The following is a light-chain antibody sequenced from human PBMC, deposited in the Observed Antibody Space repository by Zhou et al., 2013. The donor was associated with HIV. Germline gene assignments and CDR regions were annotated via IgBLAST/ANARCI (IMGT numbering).Light chain of an antibody. V-gene: IGKV3-11*01. CDR2: DAS. Sequence: EIVLTQSPATLSLSPGERATLSCRASQSVSSYLAWYQQKPGQTPRLLIYDASTRATGIPARFSGSGTGTDFTLTISSLEPEDFAVYYCQQRINWRGTFGQGTRLEIK. CDR1: QSVSSY. CDR3: QQRINWRGT. J-gene: IGKJ5*01.